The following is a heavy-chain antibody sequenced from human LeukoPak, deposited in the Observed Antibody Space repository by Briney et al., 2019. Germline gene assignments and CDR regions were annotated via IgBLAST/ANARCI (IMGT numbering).Heavy chain of an antibody. J-gene: IGHJ4*02. Sequence: GGSLRLSCAAPGFTFSSYAMSWVRQAPGKGLEWVSAISGSGGSTYYADSVKGRFTISRDNSKNTLYLQMNSLRAEDAAVYYCAKKSRPYYYDSRGYPLDCWGQGTLVTVSS. CDR3: AKKSRPYYYDSRGYPLDC. CDR1: GFTFSSYA. V-gene: IGHV3-23*01. D-gene: IGHD3-22*01. CDR2: ISGSGGST.